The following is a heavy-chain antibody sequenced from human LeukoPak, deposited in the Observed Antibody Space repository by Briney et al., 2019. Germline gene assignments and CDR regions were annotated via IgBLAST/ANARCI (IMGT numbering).Heavy chain of an antibody. J-gene: IGHJ4*02. V-gene: IGHV4-34*01. CDR2: INHSGST. CDR3: ASSSGYFPFDY. Sequence: SETLSLTCAVYGGSFSGYYWSWIRQPPGKWREWIGEINHSGSTNYNPSLKSRVTISVDTSKNQFSLKLSPVTAADTPVYYCASSSGYFPFDYCGQGTLVTVSS. CDR1: GGSFSGYY. D-gene: IGHD3-22*01.